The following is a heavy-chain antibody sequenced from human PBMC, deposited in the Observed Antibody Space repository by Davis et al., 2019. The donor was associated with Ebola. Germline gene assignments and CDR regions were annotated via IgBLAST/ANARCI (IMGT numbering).Heavy chain of an antibody. Sequence: SLKISCAASGFTFSSYNMHWVRQAPGKGLAWVSGISWNSGSIGYADSVKGRFTISRDNAKNSLYLQMNSLRAEDTALYYCAKDIGYCSGGSCTGDAFDIWGQGTMVTVSS. D-gene: IGHD2-15*01. CDR1: GFTFSSYN. CDR3: AKDIGYCSGGSCTGDAFDI. J-gene: IGHJ3*02. V-gene: IGHV3-9*01. CDR2: ISWNSGSI.